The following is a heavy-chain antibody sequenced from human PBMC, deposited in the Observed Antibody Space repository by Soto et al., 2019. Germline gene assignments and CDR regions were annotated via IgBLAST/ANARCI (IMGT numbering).Heavy chain of an antibody. J-gene: IGHJ4*02. CDR3: TTATGQGSLPIFSS. D-gene: IGHD7-27*01. CDR1: GFTFTNAW. CDR2: IKSKNGGGTT. V-gene: IGHV3-15*01. Sequence: PGGSLRLSCAASGFTFTNAWIGWVRHAPGQGLERVGRIKSKNGGGTTDYAAPGGGRFTTSREASRSTLLLQINMLKTDKAAIYYCTTATGQGSLPIFSSWGQGALVTVSS.